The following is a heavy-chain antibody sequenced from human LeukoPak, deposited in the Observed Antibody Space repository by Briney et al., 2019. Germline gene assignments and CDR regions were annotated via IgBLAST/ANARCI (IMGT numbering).Heavy chain of an antibody. Sequence: GGTLRLACAASGFTFSSYAMSWVRQAPGKGLEWVSAISGSGGSTYYADSVKGRFTISRDNSKNTLYLQMNSLRAEDTAVYYCAKSTTTPGYYYYYMDVWGKGTTVTVSS. D-gene: IGHD1-26*01. J-gene: IGHJ6*03. CDR1: GFTFSSYA. V-gene: IGHV3-23*01. CDR3: AKSTTTPGYYYYYMDV. CDR2: ISGSGGST.